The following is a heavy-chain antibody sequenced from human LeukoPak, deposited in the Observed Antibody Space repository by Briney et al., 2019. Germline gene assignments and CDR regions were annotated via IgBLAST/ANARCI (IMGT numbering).Heavy chain of an antibody. CDR1: GGSISSYY. D-gene: IGHD6-13*01. J-gene: IGHJ4*02. Sequence: SETLSLTCTVSGGSISSYYWTWIRQPAGKGLEWIGRIYTSGSTNYNPSLKSRVTISVDKSKNQFSLKLSSVTAADTAVYYCAREDSSSSDYWGQGTLVTVSS. V-gene: IGHV4-4*07. CDR3: AREDSSSSDY. CDR2: IYTSGST.